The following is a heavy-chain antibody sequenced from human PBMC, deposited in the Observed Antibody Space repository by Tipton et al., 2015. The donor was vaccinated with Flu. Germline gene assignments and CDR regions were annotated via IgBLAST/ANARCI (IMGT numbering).Heavy chain of an antibody. CDR2: ISGSGADT. D-gene: IGHD2-15*01. CDR1: GFTFTNYA. V-gene: IGHV3-23*01. CDR3: EKGGRLQISDY. Sequence: SLRLSCAASGFTFTNYAMTWLRQAPGKGLEWVSTISGSGADTYYADSVKGRFTISRDNSKNTLSLQMNGLRAEDTAVYYCEKGGRLQISDYWGQGTLVTVFS. J-gene: IGHJ4*02.